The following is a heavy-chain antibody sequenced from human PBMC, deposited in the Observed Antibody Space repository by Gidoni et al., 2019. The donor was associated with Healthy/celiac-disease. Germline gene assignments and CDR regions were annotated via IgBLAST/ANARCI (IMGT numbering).Heavy chain of an antibody. CDR2: IGYDGSNK. CDR1: GFTFSSYG. Sequence: QVQLVESGGGVVQPGRSLRLSCAASGFTFSSYGMHWVRQAPGKGLEWVAVIGYDGSNKYYADSVKGRFTISRDNSKNTLYLQMNSLRAEDTAVYYCARDNGSGYRPDAFDIWGQGTMVTVSS. D-gene: IGHD3-22*01. CDR3: ARDNGSGYRPDAFDI. V-gene: IGHV3-33*01. J-gene: IGHJ3*02.